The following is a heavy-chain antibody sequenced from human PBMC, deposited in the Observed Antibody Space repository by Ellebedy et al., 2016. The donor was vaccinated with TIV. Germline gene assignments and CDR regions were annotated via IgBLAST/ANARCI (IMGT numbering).Heavy chain of an antibody. D-gene: IGHD5-18*01. CDR3: ATGGYSNGYGGWFDP. J-gene: IGHJ5*02. Sequence: GESLKISCTVSGFSFRSYGMHWVRQAPGKGLEWVAVIWYDVSKKYYADSVKGRFTISRDNSKNTLYLQMNSLRAEDTAVYYCATGGYSNGYGGWFDPWGQGTLVTVSS. CDR2: IWYDVSKK. V-gene: IGHV3-33*01. CDR1: GFSFRSYG.